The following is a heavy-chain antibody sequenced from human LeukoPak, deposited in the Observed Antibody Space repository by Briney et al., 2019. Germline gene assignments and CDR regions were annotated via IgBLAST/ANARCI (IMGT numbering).Heavy chain of an antibody. CDR3: ATSFRAVNWFDP. J-gene: IGHJ5*02. D-gene: IGHD3-10*01. CDR1: GYTFTRYY. Sequence: GASVSVSCKASGYTFTRYYMNWVRQAPGQGLEWMGIINPSGGSTNYAQKFQGRVTMTRDTSTSTIYMEVSSLRSEDTAVYYCATSFRAVNWFDPWGQGAMVTLSS. V-gene: IGHV1-46*01. CDR2: INPSGGST.